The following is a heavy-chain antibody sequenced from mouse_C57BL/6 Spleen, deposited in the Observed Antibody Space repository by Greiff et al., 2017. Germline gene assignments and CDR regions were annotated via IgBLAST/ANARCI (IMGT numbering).Heavy chain of an antibody. CDR3: ARDPVYYYGSSPYFDV. Sequence: EVKLMESGGGLVKPGGSLKLSCAASGFTFSSYAMSWVRQTPEKRLEWVATISDGGSYTYYPDNVKGRFTISRDNAKNNLYLQMSHLQSEDTAMYYGARDPVYYYGSSPYFDVWGTGTTVTVSS. CDR1: GFTFSSYA. V-gene: IGHV5-4*01. D-gene: IGHD1-1*01. J-gene: IGHJ1*03. CDR2: ISDGGSYT.